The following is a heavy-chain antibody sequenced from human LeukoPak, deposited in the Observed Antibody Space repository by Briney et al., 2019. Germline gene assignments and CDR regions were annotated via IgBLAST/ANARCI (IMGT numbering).Heavy chain of an antibody. Sequence: GGSLRLSCAASGFTFSSYWMTWVRQAPGKGLEWLSYITGSSDNRKYADSVRGRFTISRDNAKNSLYLQLNSLRVDDTAVYYCARDNYHGVLDYWGQGTLVSVSS. CDR2: ITGSSDNR. CDR1: GFTFSSYW. J-gene: IGHJ4*02. CDR3: ARDNYHGVLDY. V-gene: IGHV3-48*04. D-gene: IGHD1-7*01.